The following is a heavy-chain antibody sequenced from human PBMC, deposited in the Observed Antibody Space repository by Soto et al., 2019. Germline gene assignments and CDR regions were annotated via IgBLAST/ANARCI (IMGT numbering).Heavy chain of an antibody. CDR1: GGSISSGDYY. D-gene: IGHD2-21*02. V-gene: IGHV4-30-4*01. Sequence: TSETLSLTCTVSGGSISSGDYYWSWIRQPPGKGLEWIGYIYYSGSTYYNPSLKSRVTISVDTSKNQFSLKLSSVTAADTAVYYCARMTSGDCGGDCYVFDYWGQGTLVTVSS. CDR2: IYYSGST. CDR3: ARMTSGDCGGDCYVFDY. J-gene: IGHJ4*02.